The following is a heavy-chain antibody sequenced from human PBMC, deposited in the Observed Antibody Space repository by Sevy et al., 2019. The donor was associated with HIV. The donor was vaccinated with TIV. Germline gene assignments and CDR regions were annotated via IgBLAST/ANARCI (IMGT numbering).Heavy chain of an antibody. CDR3: ATNLRYSSSSEGY. CDR2: FDPEDGET. CDR1: GYTLTELS. Sequence: ASMKVFCKVSGYTLTELSMHWVRQAPGKGLEWMGGFDPEDGETIYAQKFQGRVTMTEDTSTDTAYMELSSLRSEDTAVYYCATNLRYSSSSEGYWGQGTLVTVSS. J-gene: IGHJ4*02. V-gene: IGHV1-24*01. D-gene: IGHD6-6*01.